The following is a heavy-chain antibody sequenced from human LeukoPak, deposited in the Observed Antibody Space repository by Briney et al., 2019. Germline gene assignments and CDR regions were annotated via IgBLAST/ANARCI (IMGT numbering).Heavy chain of an antibody. CDR3: ARDRFYDSSGYYIL. Sequence: PGGSLRLSCAASGFTFSSYGMHWVRQAPGKGLEWVAVIWYDGSNKYYADSVKGRFTISRDNSKNTLYLQMNSLRAEDTAVYYCARDRFYDSSGYYILWGQGTLVTVSS. J-gene: IGHJ4*02. CDR2: IWYDGSNK. V-gene: IGHV3-33*01. CDR1: GFTFSSYG. D-gene: IGHD3-22*01.